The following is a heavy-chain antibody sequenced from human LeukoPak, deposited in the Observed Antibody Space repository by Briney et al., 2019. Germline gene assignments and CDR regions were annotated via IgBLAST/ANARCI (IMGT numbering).Heavy chain of an antibody. CDR1: GYTFTGSY. Sequence: GASVKVSCKASGYTFTGSYIHWVRQAPGQRLEWMGWINPNSGGTNYAQKFQGRVTMTRDTSISTAYMELSRLRSDDTAVYYCARGKWELLLALYYFDYWGQGTLVTVSS. D-gene: IGHD1-26*01. J-gene: IGHJ4*02. CDR3: ARGKWELLLALYYFDY. CDR2: INPNSGGT. V-gene: IGHV1-2*02.